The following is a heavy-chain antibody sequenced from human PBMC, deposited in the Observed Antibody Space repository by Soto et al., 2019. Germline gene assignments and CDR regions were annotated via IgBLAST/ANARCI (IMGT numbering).Heavy chain of an antibody. CDR3: ARVGGFFGVASIDY. Sequence: QVQLQESGPGLVKPSQTLSLTCTVSGGSISSGDYYWSWIRQPPGKGLEWIGYIYYSGSTYYNPSLKSRGTISVATSKNQFSLKLSSVTAADTAVYYCARVGGFFGVASIDYWGQGTLVTVSS. J-gene: IGHJ4*02. D-gene: IGHD3-3*01. CDR1: GGSISSGDYY. CDR2: IYYSGST. V-gene: IGHV4-30-4*01.